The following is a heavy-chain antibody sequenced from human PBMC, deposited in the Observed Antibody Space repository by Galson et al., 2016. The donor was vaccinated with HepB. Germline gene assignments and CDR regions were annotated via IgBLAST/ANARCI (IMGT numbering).Heavy chain of an antibody. V-gene: IGHV3-21*01. Sequence: SLRLSCAASGFTLSSYRINWVRQAPRKGLEWVSSISRGGTYKYYAVSVEGRFTISRDNAKNSLYLQMNSLRAEDTAVYFCARDKSSGYSDAFDMWGQGTPVTVSS. J-gene: IGHJ4*02. CDR2: ISRGGTYK. CDR1: GFTLSSYR. CDR3: ARDKSSGYSDAFDM. D-gene: IGHD3-22*01.